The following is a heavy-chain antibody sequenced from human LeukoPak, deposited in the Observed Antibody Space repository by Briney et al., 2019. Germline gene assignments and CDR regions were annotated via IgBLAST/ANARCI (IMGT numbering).Heavy chain of an antibody. Sequence: SETLSLTCAVYDGSFSGYYWSWIRQPPGKGLEWIGEINHSGSTNYNPSLKSRVTISVDTSKNQFSLKLSSVTAADTAVYYCARDPGGNSGYSWFDPWGQGTLVTVSS. J-gene: IGHJ5*02. CDR1: DGSFSGYY. CDR2: INHSGST. D-gene: IGHD4-23*01. V-gene: IGHV4-34*01. CDR3: ARDPGGNSGYSWFDP.